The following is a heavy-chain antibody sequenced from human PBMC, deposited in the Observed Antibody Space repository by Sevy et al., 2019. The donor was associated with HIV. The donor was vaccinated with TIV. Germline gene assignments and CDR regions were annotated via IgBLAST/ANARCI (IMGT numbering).Heavy chain of an antibody. CDR2: ISSSSSYI. J-gene: IGHJ4*02. D-gene: IGHD6-13*01. CDR3: ARVEIAAAGVFDY. V-gene: IGHV3-21*01. CDR1: GFTFSSYS. Sequence: GGSLRLSCAASGFTFSSYSMNWVRQAPGKGLEWVSSISSSSSYIYYADSVKGRFTISRDNAKNSLYLQMNSLRAEDTAVYYCARVEIAAAGVFDYWGQGTLVTVSS.